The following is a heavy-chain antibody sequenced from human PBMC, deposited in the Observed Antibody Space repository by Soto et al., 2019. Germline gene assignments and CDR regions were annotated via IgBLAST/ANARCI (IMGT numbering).Heavy chain of an antibody. V-gene: IGHV3-7*03. CDR2: IKQDGSEK. Sequence: GGSLRLSCAASGFTFSSYWMSWVRQAPGKGLEWVAIIKQDGSEKDYVDSVKGRFTISRDNAKNSLYLQMNSLRAEDTAVYYCARVLEITDAFDIWCQGTMVTVSS. CDR3: ARVLEITDAFDI. CDR1: GFTFSSYW. D-gene: IGHD6-6*01. J-gene: IGHJ3*02.